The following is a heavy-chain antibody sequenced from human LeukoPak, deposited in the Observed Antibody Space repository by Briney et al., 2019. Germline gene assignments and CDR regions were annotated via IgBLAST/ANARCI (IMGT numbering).Heavy chain of an antibody. D-gene: IGHD1-26*01. V-gene: IGHV3-48*03. CDR3: ARGGSRGMDV. CDR1: GFTFISYE. CDR2: ISSSGSTL. J-gene: IGHJ6*02. Sequence: GGSLRLSCAASGFTFISYEMNWVRQAPGKGLEWVSYISSSGSTLYYADSVKGRFTISRDNAKSSLYLQMNSLRAEDTAVYYCARGGSRGMDVWGQGTTVTVSS.